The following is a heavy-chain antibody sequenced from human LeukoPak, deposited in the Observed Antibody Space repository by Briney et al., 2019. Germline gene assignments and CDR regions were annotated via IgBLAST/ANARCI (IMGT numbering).Heavy chain of an antibody. J-gene: IGHJ5*02. D-gene: IGHD1-20*01. CDR1: GGTFSSYA. Sequence: SVKVSCKASGGTFSSYAISWVRQAPGQGLEWMGGIIPIFGTANYAQKLQGRVTMTTDTSTSTAYMELRSLRSDDTAVYYCARERGDNWNVGPWGQGTLVTVSS. V-gene: IGHV1-69*05. CDR3: ARERGDNWNVGP. CDR2: IIPIFGTA.